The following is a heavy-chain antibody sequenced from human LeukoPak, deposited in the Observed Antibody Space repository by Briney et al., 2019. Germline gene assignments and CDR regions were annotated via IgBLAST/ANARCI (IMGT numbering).Heavy chain of an antibody. CDR2: ISAYNGNT. CDR1: GYTFTSYG. V-gene: IGHV1-18*01. Sequence: ASVKVSCKASGYTFTSYGISWVRQAPGQGLEWMGWISAYNGNTNYAQKLQGRVTMTTDTSTSTAYMELRSLRSDDTAVYYCATYTASSSGWLFDYWGQGTLVTVSS. CDR3: ATYTASSSGWLFDY. D-gene: IGHD6-19*01. J-gene: IGHJ4*02.